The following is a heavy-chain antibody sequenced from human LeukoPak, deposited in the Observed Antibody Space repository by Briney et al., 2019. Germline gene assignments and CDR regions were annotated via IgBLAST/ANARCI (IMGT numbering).Heavy chain of an antibody. Sequence: PGGSLRLSCAASGFTFSSYAMSWVRQAPGKGLEWVSAISGSGGSTYYADSVKGRFTISRDNSKNTLYLQMNSLRAEDTAVYYCAKLYCSSISCSDFDYWGQGTLVTVSS. D-gene: IGHD2-2*01. CDR3: AKLYCSSISCSDFDY. CDR1: GFTFSSYA. J-gene: IGHJ4*02. CDR2: ISGSGGST. V-gene: IGHV3-23*01.